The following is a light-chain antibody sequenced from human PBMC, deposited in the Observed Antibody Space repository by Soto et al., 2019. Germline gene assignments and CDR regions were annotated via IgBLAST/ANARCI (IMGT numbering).Light chain of an antibody. CDR3: QQTYSSPWT. CDR1: QSMSRY. J-gene: IGKJ1*01. Sequence: DIQMTQSPSSLSASVGDRVTITCRASQSMSRYLNWYQQKPGTAPNLLIYAASSLQSGVPSRFSGSGSGTDFTLTISSLQPEDFATYYCQQTYSSPWTFGQGTRVEIK. CDR2: AAS. V-gene: IGKV1-39*01.